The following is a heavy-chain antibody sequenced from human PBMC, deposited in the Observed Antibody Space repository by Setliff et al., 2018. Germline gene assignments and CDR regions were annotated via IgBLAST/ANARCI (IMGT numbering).Heavy chain of an antibody. J-gene: IGHJ4*02. Sequence: GGSLRLSCAASGFTFTTYAMTWVRQAPGKGLEWVSSISSSSHIISYADSVKGRFTISRDNAENSLTLQMNSLRVEDTAVYYCSRDLQGSGDYVVDYWGQGTLVTVSS. V-gene: IGHV3-21*01. CDR3: SRDLQGSGDYVVDY. CDR2: ISSSSHII. D-gene: IGHD4-17*01. CDR1: GFTFTTYA.